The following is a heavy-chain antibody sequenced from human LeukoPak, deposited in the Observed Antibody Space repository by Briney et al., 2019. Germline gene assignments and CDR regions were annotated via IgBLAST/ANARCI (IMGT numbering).Heavy chain of an antibody. CDR2: INPNSGGT. J-gene: IGHJ4*02. CDR3: ARPPQASSGWSDPFDY. CDR1: GYTFTSYG. Sequence: ASVKVSCKASGYTFTSYGISWVRQAPGQGLEWMGWINPNSGGTNYAQKFQGRVTMTRDTSISTAYMELSRLRSDDTAVYYCARPPQASSGWSDPFDYWGQGTLVTVSS. V-gene: IGHV1-2*02. D-gene: IGHD6-19*01.